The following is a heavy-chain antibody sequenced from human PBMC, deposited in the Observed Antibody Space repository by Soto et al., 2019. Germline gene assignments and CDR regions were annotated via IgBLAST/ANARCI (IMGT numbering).Heavy chain of an antibody. CDR3: AKASGGLNDAFDI. V-gene: IGHV3-23*01. D-gene: IGHD6-19*01. J-gene: IGHJ3*02. CDR1: GFTFSSYA. Sequence: PGGSLSLSCAASGFTFSSYAMSWVRQAPGKGLEWVSAISGSGGSTYYADSVKGRFTISRDNSKNTLYLQMNSLRAEDTAVYYCAKASGGLNDAFDIWGQGTMVTVSS. CDR2: ISGSGGST.